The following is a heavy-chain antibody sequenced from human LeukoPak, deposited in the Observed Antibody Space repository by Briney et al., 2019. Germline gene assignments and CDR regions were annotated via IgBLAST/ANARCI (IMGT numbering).Heavy chain of an antibody. D-gene: IGHD5-18*01. CDR3: ARGYGYRAYFDY. CDR2: IYYSGST. CDR1: GVSISSYY. J-gene: IGHJ4*02. Sequence: SETLSLTCTVSGVSISSYYWSWIRQPPGKGLEWIGYIYYSGSTNFNPSLKSRVTMSVDTPKNQFSLKLSSVTAADTAVYYCARGYGYRAYFDYWGQGTLVTVSS. V-gene: IGHV4-59*01.